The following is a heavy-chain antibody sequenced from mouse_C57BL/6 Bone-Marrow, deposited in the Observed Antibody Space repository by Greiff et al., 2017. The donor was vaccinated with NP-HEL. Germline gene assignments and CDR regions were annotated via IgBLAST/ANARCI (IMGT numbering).Heavy chain of an antibody. CDR2: ISDDGSYT. CDR3: ARDRYPY. CDR1: GFTFSSYA. Sequence: EVKLVESGGGLVKPGGSLKLSCAASGFTFSSYAMSWVRQTPEKRLEWVATISDDGSYTYYPDNVKGRFTISRDNAKNNLYLQMSHLKSEDTAMYYCARDRYPYWGQGTSVTVSS. J-gene: IGHJ4*01. V-gene: IGHV5-4*01.